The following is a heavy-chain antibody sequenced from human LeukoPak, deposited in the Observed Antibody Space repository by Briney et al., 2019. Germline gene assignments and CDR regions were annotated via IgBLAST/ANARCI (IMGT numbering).Heavy chain of an antibody. CDR2: ISSSGSTI. CDR3: ATDIVVVPAATAFDI. Sequence: GGSLRLSCAASGFTFSSYEMNWVRQAPGKGLEWVSYISSSGSTIYYADSVKGRFTISRDNAKNSLYLQMNSLRAEDTAVYYCATDIVVVPAATAFDIWGQGTMVTVSS. CDR1: GFTFSSYE. V-gene: IGHV3-48*03. J-gene: IGHJ3*02. D-gene: IGHD2-2*01.